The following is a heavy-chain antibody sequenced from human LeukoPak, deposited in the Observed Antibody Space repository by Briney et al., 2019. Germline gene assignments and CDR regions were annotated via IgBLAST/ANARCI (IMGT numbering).Heavy chain of an antibody. J-gene: IGHJ4*02. CDR3: ARNRVVGAPNFDY. D-gene: IGHD1-26*01. CDR1: GESFHGYY. Sequence: PSETLSLTCAVYGESFHGYYWTWIRQPPGRGLEWIGEINHRGSTNYNPSLKSRVTISLDTSKNQFSLRLTSVTAADTAVYYCARNRVVGAPNFDYWGQGTLVTVFS. CDR2: INHRGST. V-gene: IGHV4-34*01.